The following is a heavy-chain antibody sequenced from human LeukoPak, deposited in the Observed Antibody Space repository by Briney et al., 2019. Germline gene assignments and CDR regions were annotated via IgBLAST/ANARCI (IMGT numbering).Heavy chain of an antibody. CDR3: ARSAVPAAIRYFDY. CDR1: GGSISSSSYF. Sequence: SETLSLTCTVSGGSISSSSYFWGWIRQPPGKGLEWIGSIYYSGSTYYNSSLKSRVTISVDTSKNQFSLKLSSVTAADTAVYYCARSAVPAAIRYFDYWGQGTLVTVSS. V-gene: IGHV4-39*01. D-gene: IGHD2-2*02. CDR2: IYYSGST. J-gene: IGHJ4*02.